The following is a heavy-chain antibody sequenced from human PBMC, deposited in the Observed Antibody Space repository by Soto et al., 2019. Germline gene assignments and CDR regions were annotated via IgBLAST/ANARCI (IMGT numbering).Heavy chain of an antibody. D-gene: IGHD2-15*01. J-gene: IGHJ5*02. CDR2: ISVSGTYT. V-gene: IGHV3-23*01. Sequence: PGGSLRLSCAASGFHFSSYAMNWVRQAPGKGLECVSGISVSGTYTYYAESVKGRFTISRDNSKSTLYLQMNSMSAEDTAVYYCAKGGAVKLPRYNWFDPWGQGVLVTVSS. CDR3: AKGGAVKLPRYNWFDP. CDR1: GFHFSSYA.